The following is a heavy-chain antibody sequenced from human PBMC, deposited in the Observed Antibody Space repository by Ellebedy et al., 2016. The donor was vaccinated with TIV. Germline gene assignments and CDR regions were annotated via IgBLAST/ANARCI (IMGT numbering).Heavy chain of an antibody. D-gene: IGHD2-2*01. J-gene: IGHJ4*02. CDR1: GYTFTNYW. CDR2: IDPSDSYT. V-gene: IGHV5-10-1*01. CDR3: ARHYGTSSPFDY. Sequence: GESLKISCKDSGYTFTNYWISWVRQMPGKGLEWMGKIDPSDSYTNYSPSFQGHVTISADKSISTAYLQWSSLKASDTARYYCARHYGTSSPFDYWGQGTLVTVSS.